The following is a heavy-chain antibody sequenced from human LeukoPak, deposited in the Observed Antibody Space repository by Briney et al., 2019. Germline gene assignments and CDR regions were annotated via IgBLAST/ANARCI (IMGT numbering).Heavy chain of an antibody. D-gene: IGHD6-13*01. Sequence: PGGSLRLSCAASGFTFSGFWMTWVCQAPGKGLEWVANIKQDGSEKYYVDSVKGRFTISRDNAKNSLYLQMNSLRAEDTAVYYCTRTSVATAGDYWGQGTLVTVSS. CDR1: GFTFSGFW. J-gene: IGHJ4*02. V-gene: IGHV3-7*04. CDR3: TRTSVATAGDY. CDR2: IKQDGSEK.